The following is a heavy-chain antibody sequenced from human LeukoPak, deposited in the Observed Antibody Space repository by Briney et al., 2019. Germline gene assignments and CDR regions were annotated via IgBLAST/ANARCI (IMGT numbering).Heavy chain of an antibody. CDR3: ARSRGDRSGYYVYYFDY. Sequence: SVKVSCKASGGTFSSYAVSWVRQAPGQGLEWMGGILPIFGTANYAQKFQGRVTITADESTSTAYMELSSLRSEDTAVYYCARSRGDRSGYYVYYFDYWGQGTLVTVSS. J-gene: IGHJ4*02. V-gene: IGHV1-69*13. CDR2: ILPIFGTA. CDR1: GGTFSSYA. D-gene: IGHD3-22*01.